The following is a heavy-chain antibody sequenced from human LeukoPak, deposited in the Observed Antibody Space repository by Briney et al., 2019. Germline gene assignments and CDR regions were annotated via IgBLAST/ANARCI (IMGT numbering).Heavy chain of an antibody. V-gene: IGHV3-9*01. D-gene: IGHD2-15*01. CDR3: AKGSCSGGSCYLDY. CDR2: ISWNSGSI. J-gene: IGHJ4*02. CDR1: GFTFDDYA. Sequence: GGSLRLSCAASGFTFDDYAMHWVRQAPGKGLEWVSGISWNSGSIGCADSVKGRFTISRDNAKSPLYLQMNSLRAEDTALYYCAKGSCSGGSCYLDYWGQGTLVTVSS.